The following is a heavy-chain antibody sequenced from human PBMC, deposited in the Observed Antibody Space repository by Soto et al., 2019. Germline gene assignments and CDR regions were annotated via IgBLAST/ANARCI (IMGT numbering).Heavy chain of an antibody. Sequence: ASVKVSCKASGYTFASYGISWVRQTPGQGLEWMGWISAYNGNTNYAQKLQGRVTMTTDTSTSTAYMELRSLRSDDTAVYYCATVITLVRGVKSWFDPWGQGTLVTVSS. J-gene: IGHJ5*02. V-gene: IGHV1-18*01. D-gene: IGHD3-10*01. CDR3: ATVITLVRGVKSWFDP. CDR2: ISAYNGNT. CDR1: GYTFASYG.